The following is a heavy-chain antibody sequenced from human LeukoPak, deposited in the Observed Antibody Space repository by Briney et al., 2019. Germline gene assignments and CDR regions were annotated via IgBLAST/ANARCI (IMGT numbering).Heavy chain of an antibody. CDR1: RDSISNYY. J-gene: IGHJ4*02. CDR2: IYYTGST. D-gene: IGHD1-26*01. Sequence: SEALSLTCSVSRDSISNYYWSWIRQSPGRGLEWIGYIYYTGSTNYNPSLKSRVTMSVDTSKNQFSLKLTSVTAADTAVYYCARGTQVRRSGIDYWGQGTLVTVSS. V-gene: IGHV4-59*01. CDR3: ARGTQVRRSGIDY.